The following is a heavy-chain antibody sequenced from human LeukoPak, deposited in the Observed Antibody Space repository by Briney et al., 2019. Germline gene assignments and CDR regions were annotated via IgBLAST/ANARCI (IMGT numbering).Heavy chain of an antibody. CDR3: ARRGVVVRDYDY. J-gene: IGHJ4*02. Sequence: PGGSLRLSCAASGFTFSSYAMSWVRQAPGKGLEWVSAISGSGGSTYYADSVKGRFAISRDNSKNTLYLQMNSLRAEDTAVYYCARRGVVVRDYDYWGQGTLVTVSS. CDR2: ISGSGGST. D-gene: IGHD2-21*01. V-gene: IGHV3-23*01. CDR1: GFTFSSYA.